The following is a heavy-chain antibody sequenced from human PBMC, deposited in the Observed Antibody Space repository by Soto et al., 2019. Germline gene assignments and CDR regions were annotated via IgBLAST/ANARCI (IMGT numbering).Heavy chain of an antibody. CDR2: INPNSGGT. CDR1: GYTFSGYY. J-gene: IGHJ6*02. CDR3: ARSLTEGYCTITGCYTRPLYGMDV. Sequence: VKVSCKASGYTFSGYYIHWLRQAPGQGLEWMGWINPNSGGTNYAQKFQGRVTVTRDTPTSTAYMELSRLTSDDTAVYYCARSLTEGYCTITGCYTRPLYGMDVWGQGTTVTVSS. D-gene: IGHD2-2*02. V-gene: IGHV1-2*02.